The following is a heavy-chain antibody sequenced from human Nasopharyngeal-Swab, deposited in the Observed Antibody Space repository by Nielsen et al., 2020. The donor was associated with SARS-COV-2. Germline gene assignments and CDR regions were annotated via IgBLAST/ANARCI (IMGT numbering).Heavy chain of an antibody. J-gene: IGHJ5*02. V-gene: IGHV4-39*01. Sequence: SETLSLTCTVSGGSINRKSYYWGWIRQTPGKGLEWIGSVYFDGTTYYNPSLKTRVTISADTSKNQFSLRLTSVTAADTAVYFCARRKTSPYFDPWGQGTLVTVSS. CDR1: GGSINRKSYY. CDR2: VYFDGTT. CDR3: ARRKTSPYFDP.